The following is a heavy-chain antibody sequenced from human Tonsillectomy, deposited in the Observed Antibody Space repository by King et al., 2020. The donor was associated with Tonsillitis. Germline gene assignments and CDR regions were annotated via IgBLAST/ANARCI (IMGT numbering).Heavy chain of an antibody. Sequence: VQLVESGGGLVKPGGSLRLSCAASGFTFSSYSVNWVRQAPGKGLEWVSSIGISTRYTYYADSMKGRFTISRDNAKNSLYLLMNSLRAEDTAVYYCASAGRAEGMDVWGQGTTVTVSS. CDR3: ASAGRAEGMDV. V-gene: IGHV3-21*01. CDR2: IGISTRYT. J-gene: IGHJ6*02. D-gene: IGHD1-26*01. CDR1: GFTFSSYS.